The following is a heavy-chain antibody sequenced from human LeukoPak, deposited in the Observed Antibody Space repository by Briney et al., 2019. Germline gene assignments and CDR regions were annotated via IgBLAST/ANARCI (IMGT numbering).Heavy chain of an antibody. CDR2: ISYDGSNK. D-gene: IGHD3-10*01. Sequence: GRSLRLSCAASGFTFSSYAMHWVRQAPGKGLEWVAVISYDGSNKYYADSVKGRFTISRDNSKNTLYLQMNSLRAEDTAVYYCAREVRGVIITYSLYFDYWGQGTLVTVSS. CDR1: GFTFSSYA. CDR3: AREVRGVIITYSLYFDY. V-gene: IGHV3-30-3*01. J-gene: IGHJ4*02.